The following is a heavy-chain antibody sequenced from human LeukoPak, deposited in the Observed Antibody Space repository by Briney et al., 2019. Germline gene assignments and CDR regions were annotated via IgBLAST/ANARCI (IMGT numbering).Heavy chain of an antibody. J-gene: IGHJ2*01. CDR1: GGSFSGYY. D-gene: IGHD5-12*01. CDR3: ARHGVAHITYWYFDL. Sequence: SETLSLTCAVYGGSFSGYYWSWIRQPPGKGLEWIGEINHSGSTNYNPSLKSRVTISVDTSKNQFSLKLSSVTAADTAVYYCARHGVAHITYWYFDLWGRGTLVTVSS. CDR2: INHSGST. V-gene: IGHV4-34*01.